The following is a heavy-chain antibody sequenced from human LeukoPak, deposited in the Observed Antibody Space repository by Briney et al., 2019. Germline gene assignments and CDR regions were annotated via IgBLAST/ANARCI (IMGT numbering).Heavy chain of an antibody. CDR2: IYSGGST. J-gene: IGHJ6*02. CDR1: GFTVSSNY. D-gene: IGHD2-15*01. Sequence: GGSLRLSCAASGFTVSSNYMSWVRQAPGKGLEWVSLIYSGGSTYYADSVKGRFTISRDNSKNTLYLQMNSLRAEDTAVYYCARGLRVVAAESNYGMDVWGQGTTVTVSS. V-gene: IGHV3-53*01. CDR3: ARGLRVVAAESNYGMDV.